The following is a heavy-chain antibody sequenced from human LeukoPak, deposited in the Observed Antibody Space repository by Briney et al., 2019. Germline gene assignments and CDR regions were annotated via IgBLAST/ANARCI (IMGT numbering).Heavy chain of an antibody. Sequence: SETLSLTCTVSGGSISSSGYYWGWIRQPPGKGLEWIGTLHYSGSTYYNPSLKSRVTISVDTSKNQFSLKLSSVTAADTAVYYCARRLPAGIAVTPLWFDPWGQGTLVTVSS. V-gene: IGHV4-39*01. CDR1: GGSISSSGYY. CDR2: LHYSGST. D-gene: IGHD6-19*01. J-gene: IGHJ5*02. CDR3: ARRLPAGIAVTPLWFDP.